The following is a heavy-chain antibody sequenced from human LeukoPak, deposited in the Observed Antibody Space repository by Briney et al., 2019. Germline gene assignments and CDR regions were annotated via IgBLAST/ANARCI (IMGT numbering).Heavy chain of an antibody. CDR3: AKRPYYYYYYMDV. V-gene: IGHV3-30*18. Sequence: PGGSLRLSRAASGFTFSSYGMHWVRQAPGKGLEWVAVISYDGSNKYYADSVKGRFTISRDNSKNTLYLQMNSLRAEDTAVYYCAKRPYYYYYYMDVWGKGTTVTVSS. CDR2: ISYDGSNK. CDR1: GFTFSSYG. J-gene: IGHJ6*03.